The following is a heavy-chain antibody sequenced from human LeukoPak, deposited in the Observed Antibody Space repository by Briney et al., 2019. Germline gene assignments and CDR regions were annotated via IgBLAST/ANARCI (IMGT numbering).Heavy chain of an antibody. CDR3: ARVFRNQQLVTYYFDS. Sequence: GGSLRLSCAASGFTFSDYYMTWIRQAPGKGLEWLSYISSSGSTKYYADSVKGRFTISRDNAKSSLYLQMNSLRAEDTAVYYCARVFRNQQLVTYYFDSWGQGTLITVSS. J-gene: IGHJ4*02. D-gene: IGHD6-13*01. CDR2: ISSSGSTK. V-gene: IGHV3-11*01. CDR1: GFTFSDYY.